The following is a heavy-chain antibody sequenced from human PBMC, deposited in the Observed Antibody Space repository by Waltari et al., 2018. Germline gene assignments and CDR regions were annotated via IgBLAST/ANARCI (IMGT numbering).Heavy chain of an antibody. CDR1: GGSISSGGYY. CDR2: IYYSGST. CDR3: ARVGGIFGRYYYYGMDV. D-gene: IGHD3-3*01. V-gene: IGHV4-31*03. Sequence: QVQLQESGPGLVKPSQTLSLTCTVSGGSISSGGYYWSWIRQHPGKGLEWIGYIYYSGSTYYNPSLKSRVTISVDTSKNQFSLKLSSVTAADTAVYYCARVGGIFGRYYYYGMDVWGQGTTVTVSS. J-gene: IGHJ6*02.